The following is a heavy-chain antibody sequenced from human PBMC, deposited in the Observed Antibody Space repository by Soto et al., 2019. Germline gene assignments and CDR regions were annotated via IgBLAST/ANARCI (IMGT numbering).Heavy chain of an antibody. CDR3: ARGGQTTVTAYAFDI. V-gene: IGHV1-2*04. CDR1: GYTFTGYY. J-gene: IGHJ3*02. D-gene: IGHD4-17*01. Sequence: QVQLVQSGAEVKKPGASVKVSCKASGYTFTGYYMHWVRQAPGQGLEWMGWINPNSGGTNYAQKFQGWVTMTRDTSISTAYMELSRLRSDDTAVYYCARGGQTTVTAYAFDIWGQGTMVTVSS. CDR2: INPNSGGT.